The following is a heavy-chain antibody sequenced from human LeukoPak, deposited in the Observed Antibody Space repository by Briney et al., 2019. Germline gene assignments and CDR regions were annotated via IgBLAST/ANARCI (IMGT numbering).Heavy chain of an antibody. CDR2: IYYSGST. J-gene: IGHJ3*02. CDR1: GGSISSYY. Sequence: SETLSLTCTVSGGSISSYYWGWIRQPPGKGLEWIGYIYYSGSTNYNPSLKSRVTISVDTSKNQFSLKLSSVTAADTAVYYCARDRATFSGVGRRRDGRAGAFDIWGQGTMVTVSS. CDR3: ARDRATFSGVGRRRDGRAGAFDI. D-gene: IGHD5-24*01. V-gene: IGHV4-59*01.